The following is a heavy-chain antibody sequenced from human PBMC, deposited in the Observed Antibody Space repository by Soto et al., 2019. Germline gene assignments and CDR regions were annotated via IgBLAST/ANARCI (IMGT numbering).Heavy chain of an antibody. CDR1: GYTFSDFD. D-gene: IGHD3-16*01. Sequence: QAHLEQSGAEVKRPGASVKVSCKASGYTFSDFDINWLRQASGQGPEWMGWMNAKSGDTFFAQRFQGKFSWTWDTYLSTAYMEVGSLTSDDTAMYYCARGNPFNYAGFDVWGQGTTVAVSS. CDR2: MNAKSGDT. CDR3: ARGNPFNYAGFDV. J-gene: IGHJ6*02. V-gene: IGHV1-8*01.